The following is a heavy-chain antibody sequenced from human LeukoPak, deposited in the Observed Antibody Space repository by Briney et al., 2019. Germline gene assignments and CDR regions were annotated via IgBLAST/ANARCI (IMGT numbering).Heavy chain of an antibody. CDR1: GFTFSSYA. V-gene: IGHV3-23*01. D-gene: IGHD2-21*02. CDR2: ISGSGGST. Sequence: PGGSLRLSCAASGFTFSSYAMSWVRQAPGKGLEWVSAISGSGGSTYYADSVKGRFTISRDNSKNTLYLQMNSLRAKDTAVYYCASCGGDCYSADYWGQGTLVTVSS. CDR3: ASCGGDCYSADY. J-gene: IGHJ4*02.